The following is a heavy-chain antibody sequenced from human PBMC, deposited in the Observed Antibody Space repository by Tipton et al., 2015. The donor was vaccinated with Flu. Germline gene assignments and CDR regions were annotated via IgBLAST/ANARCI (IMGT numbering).Heavy chain of an antibody. CDR2: IYYSGST. Sequence: TLSLTCTVSGGSISSGGYYWSWIRQHPGKGLEWIGYIYYSGSTYYNPSLKSRVTISVDTSKNQFSLKLSSVTAADTAVYYCARSPNSSGGRFDYWGQGTLVTVSS. CDR1: GGSISSGGYY. D-gene: IGHD3-22*01. J-gene: IGHJ4*02. V-gene: IGHV4-31*03. CDR3: ARSPNSSGGRFDY.